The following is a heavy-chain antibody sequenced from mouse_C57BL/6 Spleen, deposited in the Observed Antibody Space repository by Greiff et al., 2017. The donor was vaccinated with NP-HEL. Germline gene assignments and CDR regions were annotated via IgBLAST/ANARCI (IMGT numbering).Heavy chain of an antibody. CDR1: GYAFSSSW. CDR3: ARSEGLRRFAY. J-gene: IGHJ3*01. D-gene: IGHD2-4*01. CDR2: IYPGDGDT. V-gene: IGHV1-82*01. Sequence: VKLMESGPELVKPGASVKISCKASGYAFSSSWMNWVKQRPGKGLEWIGRIYPGDGDTNYNGKFKGKATLTADKSSSTAYMQLSSLTSEDSAVYFCARSEGLRRFAYWGQGTLVTVSA.